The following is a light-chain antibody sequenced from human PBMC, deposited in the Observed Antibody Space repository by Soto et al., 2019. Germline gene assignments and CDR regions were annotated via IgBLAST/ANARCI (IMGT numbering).Light chain of an antibody. V-gene: IGKV3-20*01. J-gene: IGKJ4*01. Sequence: EIVLTQSPGTLSLSPGERATLSCRASQNIRGSFFAWYQQKPGQAPRLLIYGASSRAADIPDRFSGSGSGTASTLTINRLEPEDFAVYSCQQYATSPPTFGGGTKVEIK. CDR2: GAS. CDR1: QNIRGSF. CDR3: QQYATSPPT.